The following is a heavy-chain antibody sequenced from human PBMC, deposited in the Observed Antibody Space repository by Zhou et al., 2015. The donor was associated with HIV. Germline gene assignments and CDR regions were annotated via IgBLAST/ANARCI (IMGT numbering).Heavy chain of an antibody. Sequence: VQLVESGGGVVQPGRSLRLSCAASGFTFSSYAMHWVRQAPGKGLEWVSLISWDGGSTYYADSVKGRFTISRDNSKNSLYLQMNSLRAEDTALYYCAKDTAGGAFDIWGQGTMVTVSS. J-gene: IGHJ3*02. V-gene: IGHV3-43D*03. CDR2: ISWDGGST. CDR1: GFTFSSYA. CDR3: AKDTAGGAFDI. D-gene: IGHD6-13*01.